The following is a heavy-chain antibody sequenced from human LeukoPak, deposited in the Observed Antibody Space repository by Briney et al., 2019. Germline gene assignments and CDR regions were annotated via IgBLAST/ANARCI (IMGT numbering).Heavy chain of an antibody. V-gene: IGHV1-69*06. D-gene: IGHD2-2*01. CDR3: AGTPTRDCSSTSCYQFDY. CDR1: GGTFSSYA. J-gene: IGHJ4*02. CDR2: IIPIFGTA. Sequence: SVKVSCKASGGTFSSYAISWVRQAPGQGLEWMGGIIPIFGTANCAQKFQGRVTITADKSTSTAYMELSSLRSEDTAVYYCAGTPTRDCSSTSCYQFDYWGQGTLVTVSS.